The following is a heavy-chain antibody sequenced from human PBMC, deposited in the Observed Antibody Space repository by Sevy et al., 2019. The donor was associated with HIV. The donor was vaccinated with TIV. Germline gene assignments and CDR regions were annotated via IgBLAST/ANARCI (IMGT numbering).Heavy chain of an antibody. CDR1: GFTFDDYA. Sequence: GGSLRLSCAASGFTFDDYAMHWVRQAPGKGLEWVSGISWNSGSIGYADSVKGRFTISRDNAKNSLYLQMNSLRAEETALYYCAKDIGYCSGGSCYYYYYGMDVWGQGTTVTVSS. CDR3: AKDIGYCSGGSCYYYYYGMDV. V-gene: IGHV3-9*01. CDR2: ISWNSGSI. D-gene: IGHD2-15*01. J-gene: IGHJ6*02.